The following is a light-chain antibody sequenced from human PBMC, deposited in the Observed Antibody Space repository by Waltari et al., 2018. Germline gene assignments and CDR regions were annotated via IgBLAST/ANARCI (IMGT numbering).Light chain of an antibody. V-gene: IGKV3-20*01. Sequence: CRATQSVSHNNVAWYQQKGGQAPRLLIYGASSRATGIPDRFSGSGSGTDFTLSISRLEPEDYGVYYCQQYAGTPITFGGGTKVEI. J-gene: IGKJ4*01. CDR1: QSVSHNN. CDR3: QQYAGTPIT. CDR2: GAS.